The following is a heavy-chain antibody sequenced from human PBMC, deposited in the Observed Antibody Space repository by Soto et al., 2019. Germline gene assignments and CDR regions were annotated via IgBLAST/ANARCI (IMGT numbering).Heavy chain of an antibody. V-gene: IGHV1-18*01. CDR1: GYTFTSYG. Sequence: ASVKVSCKASGYTFTSYGISWVRQAPGQGLEWMGWISAYNGNTNYAQKLQGRVTMTTDTSTSTAYMELRSLRSDDTAVYYCARTRHDDYYDSSGYSVYWGQGTLVTVSS. CDR2: ISAYNGNT. CDR3: ARTRHDDYYDSSGYSVY. J-gene: IGHJ4*02. D-gene: IGHD3-22*01.